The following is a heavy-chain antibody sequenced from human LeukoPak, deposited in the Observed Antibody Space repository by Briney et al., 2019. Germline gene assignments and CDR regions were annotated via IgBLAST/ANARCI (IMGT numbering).Heavy chain of an antibody. CDR3: AKDLQGGGGYSGYDA. Sequence: EPGGSLRLSCAASGFTFSTYSMSWVRQVPGKGLGWVSAISGSSGSTYYADSVKGRFTISRDNSKNTLYLQMNSLRAEDTAVYYCAKDLQGGGGYSGYDAWGQGTPVTVSS. V-gene: IGHV3-23*01. D-gene: IGHD5-12*01. CDR2: ISGSSGST. J-gene: IGHJ5*02. CDR1: GFTFSTYS.